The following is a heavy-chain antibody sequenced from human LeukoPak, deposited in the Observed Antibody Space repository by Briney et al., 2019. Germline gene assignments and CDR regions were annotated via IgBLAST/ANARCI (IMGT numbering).Heavy chain of an antibody. Sequence: SQTLSLTCAISGDSLSTNSVAWNWIRQSPSRGLEWLERTYYRSKWYNDYAGSVKSRITINPDTSKNPFSLQLKSVTPEDTAVYYCARELDGYNSKPLDYWGQGTLVTVSS. J-gene: IGHJ4*02. D-gene: IGHD5-24*01. CDR2: TYYRSKWYN. V-gene: IGHV6-1*01. CDR1: GDSLSTNSVA. CDR3: ARELDGYNSKPLDY.